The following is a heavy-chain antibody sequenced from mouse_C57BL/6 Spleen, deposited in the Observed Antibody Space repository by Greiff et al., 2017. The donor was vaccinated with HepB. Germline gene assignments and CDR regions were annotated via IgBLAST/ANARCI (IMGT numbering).Heavy chain of an antibody. CDR1: GFTFSSYA. Sequence: EVQLVESGGGLVKPGGSLKLSCAASGFTFSSYAMSWVRQTPEKRLEWVATISDGGSYTYYPDNVKGRFTISRDNAKNNLYLQMSHLKSEDTAMYYCARESAVPYFDYWGQGTTLTVSS. CDR2: ISDGGSYT. V-gene: IGHV5-4*01. J-gene: IGHJ2*01. CDR3: ARESAVPYFDY.